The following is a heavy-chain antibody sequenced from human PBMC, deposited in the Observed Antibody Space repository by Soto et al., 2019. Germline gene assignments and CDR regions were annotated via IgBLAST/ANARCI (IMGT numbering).Heavy chain of an antibody. CDR2: IKQDGSEK. CDR3: ARNWDDYYDSSGTLFDY. Sequence: PGGSLRLSCAASGFTFSSYWMSWVRQAPGKGLEWVANIKQDGSEKYYVDSVKGRFTISRDNAKNSLYLQMNSLRAEDTAVYYCARNWDDYYDSSGTLFDYWGQGTLVTV. CDR1: GFTFSSYW. V-gene: IGHV3-7*01. D-gene: IGHD3-22*01. J-gene: IGHJ4*02.